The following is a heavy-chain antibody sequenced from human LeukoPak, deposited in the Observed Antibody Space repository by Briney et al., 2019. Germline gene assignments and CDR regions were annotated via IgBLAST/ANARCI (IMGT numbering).Heavy chain of an antibody. Sequence: GASVKVSCKASGYTFTGYYMHWVRQAPGQGLEWMGWINPNSGGTNYAQKFQGRVTMTRDTSISTAYMELSRLRSDDTAVYYCARDVIRYFDWLYYMDVWGKGTTVTISS. V-gene: IGHV1-2*02. CDR1: GYTFTGYY. CDR3: ARDVIRYFDWLYYMDV. CDR2: INPNSGGT. D-gene: IGHD3-9*01. J-gene: IGHJ6*03.